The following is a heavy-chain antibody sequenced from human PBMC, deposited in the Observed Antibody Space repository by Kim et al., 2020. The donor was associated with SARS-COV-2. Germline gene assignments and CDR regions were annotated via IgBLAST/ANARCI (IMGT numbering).Heavy chain of an antibody. D-gene: IGHD3-3*01. CDR1: GGSFSGYY. J-gene: IGHJ6*02. V-gene: IGHV4-34*01. CDR3: ADGGPSFGVVTDYYYYGMDV. CDR2: INHSGST. Sequence: SETLSLTCAVYGGSFSGYYWSWIRQPPGKGLEWIGEINHSGSTNYNPSLKSRVTISVDTSKNQFSLKLSSVTAADTAVYYCADGGPSFGVVTDYYYYGMDVWGQGTTVTVSS.